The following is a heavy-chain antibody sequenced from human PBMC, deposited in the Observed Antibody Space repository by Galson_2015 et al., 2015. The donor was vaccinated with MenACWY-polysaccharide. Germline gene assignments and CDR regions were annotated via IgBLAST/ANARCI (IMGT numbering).Heavy chain of an antibody. J-gene: IGHJ3*02. V-gene: IGHV3-33*01. CDR1: GFTFSSYG. CDR2: IWHDGSNK. Sequence: ALRLSCAASGFTFSSYGMHWVRQAPGTMLERVAVIWHDGSNKYYAGSVKGRFTISRDNSKNKLYLQMNSLRADDKAVYYCERDKLGGSLDAFDIWGQGTMVTVSS. D-gene: IGHD2-15*01. CDR3: ERDKLGGSLDAFDI.